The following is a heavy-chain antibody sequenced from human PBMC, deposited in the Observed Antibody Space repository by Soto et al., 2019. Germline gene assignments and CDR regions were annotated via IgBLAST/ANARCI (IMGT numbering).Heavy chain of an antibody. V-gene: IGHV2-70*11. CDR3: ARIVEPYYYCYGMDV. Sequence: SGPTLVNPTQTPTRTSTCSAFSISSSGMFESCIRQPPGKALEWLARIDWDDDKYYSRSLKTRLTISKDTSKNQVVLTMTNMDPVDTATYYCARIVEPYYYCYGMDVWGQGT. CDR1: AFSISSSGMF. CDR2: IDWDDDK. J-gene: IGHJ6*02.